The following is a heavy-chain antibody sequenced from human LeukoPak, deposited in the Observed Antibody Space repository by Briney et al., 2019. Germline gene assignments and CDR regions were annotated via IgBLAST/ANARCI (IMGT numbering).Heavy chain of an antibody. Sequence: GGSLRLSCAASGFTFSSYAMSWVRQAPGKGLEWVSAISGSGGSTYYADSVKGRFTISRDNSKNTLYLQMNSLRAEDTAVYYCAKDPTGDSSGYRDYWGQGTLVTVSS. J-gene: IGHJ4*02. CDR2: ISGSGGST. V-gene: IGHV3-23*01. D-gene: IGHD3-22*01. CDR3: AKDPTGDSSGYRDY. CDR1: GFTFSSYA.